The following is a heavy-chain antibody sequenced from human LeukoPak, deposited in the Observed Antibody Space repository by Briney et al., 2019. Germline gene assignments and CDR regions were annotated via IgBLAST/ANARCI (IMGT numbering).Heavy chain of an antibody. V-gene: IGHV3-48*04. CDR2: ITGGSTTV. D-gene: IGHD3-3*01. CDR3: ARDSDFWSGAQDY. Sequence: GGSLRLSCAASGFSFNTYSMNWVRQAPGKGLEWIAYITGGSTTVFYADSVTGRFTISRDNAKNSLFLQMDSLRVEDTAVYYCARDSDFWSGAQDYWGLGILVTVSS. CDR1: GFSFNTYS. J-gene: IGHJ4*02.